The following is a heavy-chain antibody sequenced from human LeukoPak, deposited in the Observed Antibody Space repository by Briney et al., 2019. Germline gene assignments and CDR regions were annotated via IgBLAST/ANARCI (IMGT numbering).Heavy chain of an antibody. CDR2: IYYSGST. D-gene: IGHD6-19*01. J-gene: IGHJ4*02. V-gene: IGHV4-59*01. CDR3: ARLTNGAAKLRIAVAGPLDY. Sequence: SETLSLTCTVSGGSISSYYWSWIRQPPGKGLEWIGYIYYSGSTNYNPSLKSRVTISVDTSKNQFSLKLSSVTAADTAVYYCARLTNGAAKLRIAVAGPLDYWGQGTLVTVSS. CDR1: GGSISSYY.